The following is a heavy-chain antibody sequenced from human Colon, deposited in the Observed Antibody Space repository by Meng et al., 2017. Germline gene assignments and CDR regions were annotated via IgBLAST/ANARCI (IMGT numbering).Heavy chain of an antibody. CDR1: GFTFSDYY. D-gene: IGHD2-2*02. CDR2: ISGSGSSV. J-gene: IGHJ4*02. CDR3: ARGRYRSTH. Sequence: AQLVESGGGLVQPGGSLRLSCAASGFTFSDYYMTWIRQAPGKGLEWLSYISGSGSSVYYADSVKGRITISRDNAKNSLYLQMNSLRAEDTAVYYCARGRYRSTHWGQGTLVTVSS. V-gene: IGHV3-11*01.